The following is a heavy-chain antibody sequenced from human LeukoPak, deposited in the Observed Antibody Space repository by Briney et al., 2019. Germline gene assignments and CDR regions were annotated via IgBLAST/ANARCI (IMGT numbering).Heavy chain of an antibody. Sequence: GGSLRLSCAASGVTFSSHWMHWVRQAPGKGLVWVSRIKSDGSSATYADSVRGQFTISRDNAKNTLYLRMNSLRAEDTAVYFCAISRIAAAQFDPWGQGTLVTVSS. CDR3: AISRIAAAQFDP. V-gene: IGHV3-74*01. J-gene: IGHJ5*02. D-gene: IGHD6-13*01. CDR2: IKSDGSSA. CDR1: GVTFSSHW.